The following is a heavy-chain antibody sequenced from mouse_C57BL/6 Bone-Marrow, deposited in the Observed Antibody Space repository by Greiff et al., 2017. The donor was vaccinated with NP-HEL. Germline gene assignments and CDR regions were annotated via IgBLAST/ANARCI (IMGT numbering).Heavy chain of an antibody. CDR3: ARSRGPYAMDY. CDR1: GYAFTNYL. V-gene: IGHV1-54*01. J-gene: IGHJ4*01. Sequence: QVQLQQSGAGLVRPGTSVKVSCKASGYAFTNYLIEWVKQRPGQGLEWIGVINPGSGGTNYNEKFKGKATLTADKSSSTAYMQLSSLTSEDSAVYFCARSRGPYAMDYWGQGTSVTVSS. CDR2: INPGSGGT.